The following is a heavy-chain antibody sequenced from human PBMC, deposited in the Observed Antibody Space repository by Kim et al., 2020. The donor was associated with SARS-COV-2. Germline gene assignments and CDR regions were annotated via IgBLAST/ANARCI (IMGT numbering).Heavy chain of an antibody. V-gene: IGHV3-21*06. CDR1: GFTFSDYR. D-gene: IGHD2-21*01. CDR3: ARCGVYCAGATYYVD. J-gene: IGHJ6*03. Sequence: GGTLRLSCAASGFTFSDYRMDWVRQAPGKGLEWVSSIGSGGGYNYYADSVKGGFTISSDNANNSMYPQMYSPRAEDTAIYFCARCGVYCAGATYYVD. CDR2: IGSGGGYN.